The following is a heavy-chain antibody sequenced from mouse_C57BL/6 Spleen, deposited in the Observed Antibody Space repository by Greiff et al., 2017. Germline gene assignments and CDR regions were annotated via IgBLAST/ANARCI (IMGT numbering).Heavy chain of an antibody. V-gene: IGHV8-12*01. CDR3: ARASTTVVATDYFDY. D-gene: IGHD1-1*01. CDR2: IYWDDDK. Sequence: QVTLKVSGPGLLQSSQTLSLTCSFSGFSLSTSGMGVSWIRQPSGKGLEWLAHIYWDDDKRYNPSLKSRLTISKDTSINQVFLKITSVDTADTATYYCARASTTVVATDYFDYWGQGTTLTVSS. CDR1: GFSLSTSGMG. J-gene: IGHJ2*01.